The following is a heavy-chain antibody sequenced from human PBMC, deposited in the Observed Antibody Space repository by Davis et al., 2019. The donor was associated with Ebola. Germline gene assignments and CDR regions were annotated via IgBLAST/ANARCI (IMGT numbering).Heavy chain of an antibody. CDR1: GYTFTSYY. D-gene: IGHD6-13*01. V-gene: IGHV1-46*01. CDR3: ARDTRIAAAGYYFDY. J-gene: IGHJ4*02. Sequence: AASVKVSCKASGYTFTSYYMHWVRQAPGQGLEWMGIINPSGGSTSYAQKFQGRVTITADKSTSTAYMELSSLRSEDTAVYYCARDTRIAAAGYYFDYWGQGTLVTVSS. CDR2: INPSGGST.